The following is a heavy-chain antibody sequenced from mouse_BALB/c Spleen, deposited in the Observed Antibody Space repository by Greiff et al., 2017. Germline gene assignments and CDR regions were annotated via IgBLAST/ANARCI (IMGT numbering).Heavy chain of an antibody. CDR2: INPNNGGT. J-gene: IGHJ2*01. CDR3: ARSGPYQGKNFDY. CDR1: GYTFTDYY. D-gene: IGHD2-10*01. Sequence: EVQLQQSGPELVKPGASVKMSCKASGYTFTDYYMTWVKQSHGKSLEWIGDINPNNGGTSYNQKFKGKATLTVDKSSSTAYMQLNSLTSEDSAVYYCARSGPYQGKNFDYWGQGTTLTVSS. V-gene: IGHV1-26*01.